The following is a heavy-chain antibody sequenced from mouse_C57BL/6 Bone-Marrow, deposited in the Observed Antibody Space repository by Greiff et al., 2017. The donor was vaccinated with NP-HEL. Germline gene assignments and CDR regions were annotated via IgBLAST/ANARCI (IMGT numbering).Heavy chain of an antibody. CDR3: ARDPGWFAY. CDR1: GFTFSSYA. Sequence: EVQVVESGGGLVKPGGSLKLSCAASGFTFSSYAMSWVRQTPEKRLEWVATISDGGSYTYYPDNVKGRFTISRDNAKNNLYLQMSHLKSEDTAMYYCARDPGWFAYWGQGTLVTVSA. V-gene: IGHV5-4*01. J-gene: IGHJ3*01. CDR2: ISDGGSYT.